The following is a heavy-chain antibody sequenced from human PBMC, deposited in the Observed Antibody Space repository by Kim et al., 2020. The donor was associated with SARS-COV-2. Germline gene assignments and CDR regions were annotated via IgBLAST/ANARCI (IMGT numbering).Heavy chain of an antibody. CDR1: GFTFYDYA. CDR3: AKDSNDLGFYYYGMDV. Sequence: GGSLRLSCAASGFTFYDYAMHWVRQAPGKGLEWVSGISWNSGTIDYADSVKGRFTISRDNAKNSLYLQMNSLRPEDTALYYCAKDSNDLGFYYYGMDVWGQGTTVTVSS. CDR2: ISWNSGTI. D-gene: IGHD1-1*01. J-gene: IGHJ6*02. V-gene: IGHV3-9*01.